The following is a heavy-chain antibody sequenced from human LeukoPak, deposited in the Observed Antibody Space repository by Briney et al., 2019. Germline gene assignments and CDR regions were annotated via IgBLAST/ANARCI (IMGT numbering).Heavy chain of an antibody. CDR1: GFTFSSYA. J-gene: IGHJ6*02. V-gene: IGHV3-23*01. D-gene: IGHD2-15*01. Sequence: GGSLRLSCAASGFTFSSYAMTWVRQAPGKGLEGVSSIRGSTESTYYADSVKGRFTISRDNSKNTLYLQMNSLRAEDTAVYYCAREGSYYDMDVWGQGTTVTVSS. CDR2: IRGSTEST. CDR3: AREGSYYDMDV.